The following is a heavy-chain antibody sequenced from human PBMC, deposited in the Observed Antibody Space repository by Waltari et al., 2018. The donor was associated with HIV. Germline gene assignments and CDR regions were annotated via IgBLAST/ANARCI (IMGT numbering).Heavy chain of an antibody. D-gene: IGHD3-10*01. Sequence: QVQLVQSGAEVKKPGSSVKVSCKASGGTFSSYAISWVRQAPGQGLEWMGGIIPIRGTANNAQKCQGRVTITADESTSTAYMELSSLRSEDTAVYYCARDVSSPLVRGVMGPYYYGMDVWGQGTTVTVSS. J-gene: IGHJ6*02. CDR3: ARDVSSPLVRGVMGPYYYGMDV. CDR2: IIPIRGTA. V-gene: IGHV1-69*11. CDR1: GGTFSSYA.